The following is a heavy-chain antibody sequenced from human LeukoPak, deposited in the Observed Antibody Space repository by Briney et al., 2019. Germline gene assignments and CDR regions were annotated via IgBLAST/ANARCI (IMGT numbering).Heavy chain of an antibody. CDR3: ARVRTLKNAIAARYFDY. V-gene: IGHV1-8*01. D-gene: IGHD6-6*01. J-gene: IGHJ4*02. CDR1: GYPFTTYD. Sequence: ASVKVSCKASGYPFTTYDINWVRQAPGQGLEWVAWMNPNSGGTVYAQKFQGRVTLARDTSIGTAYMELNSLRSEDTAVYYCARVRTLKNAIAARYFDYWGQGTLVTVS. CDR2: MNPNSGGT.